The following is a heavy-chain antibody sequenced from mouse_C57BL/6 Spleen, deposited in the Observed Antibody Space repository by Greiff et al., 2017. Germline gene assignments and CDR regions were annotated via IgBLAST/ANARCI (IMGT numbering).Heavy chain of an antibody. D-gene: IGHD2-4*01. Sequence: LVESGAELVKPGASVKMSCKASGYAFTTYPIEWMKQNHGKSLEWIGHIHPYNDDTKYNEKFKGKATLTVEKSSSTVYLELSRLTSDDSAVYYCAIGDYDGYFDYWGTGTLVTVSA. V-gene: IGHV1-47*01. CDR1: GYAFTTYP. CDR3: AIGDYDGYFDY. CDR2: IHPYNDDT. J-gene: IGHJ3*01.